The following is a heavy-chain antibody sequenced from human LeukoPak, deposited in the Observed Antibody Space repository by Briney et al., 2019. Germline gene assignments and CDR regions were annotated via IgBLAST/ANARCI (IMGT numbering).Heavy chain of an antibody. CDR1: GYTFTSYG. CDR3: ARSTWGDDAFDI. V-gene: IGHV1-18*01. Sequence: GASVKVSCKASGYTFTSYGISWVRQAPGQGLEWMGWISVYNGNTNYAQKLQGRVTMTTDTSTSTAYMELRGLRSDDTAVYYCARSTWGDDAFDIWGQGTMVTVSS. CDR2: ISVYNGNT. D-gene: IGHD7-27*01. J-gene: IGHJ3*02.